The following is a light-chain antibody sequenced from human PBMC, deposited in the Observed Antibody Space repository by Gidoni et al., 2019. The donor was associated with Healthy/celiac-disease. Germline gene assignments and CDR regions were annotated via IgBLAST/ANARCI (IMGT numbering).Light chain of an antibody. CDR3: QQSYSTPRT. Sequence: LQLSPSPSALSASVGDRVTITGRASQNISSHLNWYQQKPGKAPKLLIYAASSLQSGVPSRFSGSGSGTDCTLTISRLQPEELETYYCQQSYSTPRTVGQGTKVESK. J-gene: IGKJ1*01. V-gene: IGKV1-39*01. CDR1: QNISSH. CDR2: AAS.